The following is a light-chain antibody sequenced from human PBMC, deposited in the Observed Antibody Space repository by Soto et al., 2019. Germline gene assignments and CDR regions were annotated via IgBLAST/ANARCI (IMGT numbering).Light chain of an antibody. CDR1: QSVSSN. J-gene: IGKJ1*01. CDR3: QQYDNWPPWT. Sequence: EIVLIQSPATLSLSPGERATLSCRASQSVSSNLAWYQQNPGQAPRLLIYGASTRATGIPARFSGSGSGTEFTLTISSLQSEDFAVYYCQQYDNWPPWTFGHGTKVEIX. V-gene: IGKV3-15*01. CDR2: GAS.